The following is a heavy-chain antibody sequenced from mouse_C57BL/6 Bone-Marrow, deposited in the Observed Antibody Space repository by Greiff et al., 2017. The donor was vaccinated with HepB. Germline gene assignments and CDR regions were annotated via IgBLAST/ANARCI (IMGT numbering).Heavy chain of an antibody. CDR2: ISSGGSYT. D-gene: IGHD4-1*01. CDR3: ARRIWVDY. Sequence: EVQWVESGGDLVKPGGSLKLSCAASGFTFSSYGMSWVRQTPDKRLEWVATISSGGSYTYFPDSVKGRFTISRDNAKNTLYLQMSSLKSEDTAMYYCARRIWVDYWGQGTTLTVSS. V-gene: IGHV5-6*01. J-gene: IGHJ2*01. CDR1: GFTFSSYG.